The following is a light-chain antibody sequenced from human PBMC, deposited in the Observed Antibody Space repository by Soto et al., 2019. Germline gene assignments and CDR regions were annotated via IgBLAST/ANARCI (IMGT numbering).Light chain of an antibody. Sequence: QSALTQPASVSGSPGQSITISCTGTSSDVGGYNYVSWYQQHPGKAPKLMIYEVSNRSSGVSNRFSGSKSGNTASLTISGLHAEDEADYYCSSYTSSSTPYVFGTGTKLTV. CDR3: SSYTSSSTPYV. CDR2: EVS. CDR1: SSDVGGYNY. V-gene: IGLV2-14*01. J-gene: IGLJ1*01.